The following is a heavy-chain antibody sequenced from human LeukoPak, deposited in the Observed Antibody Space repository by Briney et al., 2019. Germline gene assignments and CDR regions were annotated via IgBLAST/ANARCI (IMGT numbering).Heavy chain of an antibody. V-gene: IGHV3-48*03. CDR3: ARVLVLGYYMDV. J-gene: IGHJ6*03. CDR1: GFTFSSYE. Sequence: GGSLRLSCAASGFTFSSYEMNWVRQAPGKGLEWVSYISSSGSTIYYADSVKGRFTISRDNAKNSLYLQMNSLRAEDTAVYYCARVLVLGYYMDVWGKGTTVTVSS. CDR2: ISSSGSTI. D-gene: IGHD5/OR15-5a*01.